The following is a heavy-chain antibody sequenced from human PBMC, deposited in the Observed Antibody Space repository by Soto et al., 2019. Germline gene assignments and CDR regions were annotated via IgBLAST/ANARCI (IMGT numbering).Heavy chain of an antibody. CDR2: INSSGGSA. CDR3: VTNSGWSLRDFDY. D-gene: IGHD6-19*01. V-gene: IGHV3-64D*08. J-gene: IGHJ4*02. CDR1: GLTFSSFT. Sequence: GGSLRLSCSASGLTFSSFTMHWVRQAPGKGLEYVSAINSSGGSANYGDSVKGRFTISRDNPKNTLYLQMSSLRVEDTALYYCVTNSGWSLRDFDYWGQGTLVTVSS.